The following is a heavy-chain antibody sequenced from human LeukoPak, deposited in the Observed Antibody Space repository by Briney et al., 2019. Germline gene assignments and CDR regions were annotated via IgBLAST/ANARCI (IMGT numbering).Heavy chain of an antibody. Sequence: GSLRLSCTASGFAFGEHGMSWVRQVPGKGLEWVSGINWSGGSTGYADPLRGRFTISRDNAKNSLYLQMDSLRAEDTALYYCARAPITSPFYFDYWGQGTLVTVSS. J-gene: IGHJ4*02. D-gene: IGHD2-2*01. CDR1: GFAFGEHG. V-gene: IGHV3-20*04. CDR2: INWSGGST. CDR3: ARAPITSPFYFDY.